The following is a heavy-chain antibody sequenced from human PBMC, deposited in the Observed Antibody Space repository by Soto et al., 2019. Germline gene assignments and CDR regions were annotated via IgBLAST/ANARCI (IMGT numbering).Heavy chain of an antibody. CDR1: GFSLSNARMG. J-gene: IGHJ4*02. CDR3: ARIRYDSSGYYYPDY. CDR2: IFSNDEK. D-gene: IGHD3-22*01. Sequence: SGPTLVNPTETLTLTCTVSGFSLSNARMGVSWIRQPPGKALEWLAHIFSNDEKSYSTSLKSRLTISKDTSKSQVVLTMTNMDPVDTATYYCARIRYDSSGYYYPDYWGQGTLVTTPQ. V-gene: IGHV2-26*01.